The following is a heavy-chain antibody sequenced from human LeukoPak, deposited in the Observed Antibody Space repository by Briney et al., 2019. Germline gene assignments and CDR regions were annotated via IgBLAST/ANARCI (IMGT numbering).Heavy chain of an antibody. V-gene: IGHV4-59*01. CDR3: ARGTVPYYYYYGMDV. J-gene: IGHJ6*02. CDR1: GGSISSYY. Sequence: SETLSLTCTVSGGSISSYYWSWIRQPPGKGLEWIGYIYYSGSTNYNPSLKSRVTISVDTSKNQLSLKLSSVTAADTAVYYCARGTVPYYYYYGMDVWGQGTTVTVSS. CDR2: IYYSGST. D-gene: IGHD4-17*01.